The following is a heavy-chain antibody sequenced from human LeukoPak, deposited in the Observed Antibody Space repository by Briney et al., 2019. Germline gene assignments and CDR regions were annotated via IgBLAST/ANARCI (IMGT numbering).Heavy chain of an antibody. CDR3: GRAGIRWAVACDY. D-gene: IGHD6-19*01. Sequence: SETLSLTCTVSGCTISSYYWSWIRQPPGKGLEWIGYIYYSGSTNYNPSLESRVTISVDTSKNQFSLQLSTVTAADTAVFYCGRAGIRWAVACDYGGQGTLVTVTS. V-gene: IGHV4-59*01. CDR1: GCTISSYY. J-gene: IGHJ4*02. CDR2: IYYSGST.